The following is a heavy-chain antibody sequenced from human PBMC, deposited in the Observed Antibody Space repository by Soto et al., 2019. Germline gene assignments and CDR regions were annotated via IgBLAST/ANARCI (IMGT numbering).Heavy chain of an antibody. CDR2: IHPSGDTT. D-gene: IGHD3-16*01. CDR3: AKDLWGSWTVDY. J-gene: IGHJ4*02. Sequence: QVQLVQSGAEVKEPGASVKVSCKASGFTFQNYHMHWVRQAPGQGLEWMGIIHPSGDTTTYAQNFQGRLAMTRDMSTSTAYMELSSLTSEDTAVYYCAKDLWGSWTVDYWGQGTLITVSS. CDR1: GFTFQNYH. V-gene: IGHV1-46*02.